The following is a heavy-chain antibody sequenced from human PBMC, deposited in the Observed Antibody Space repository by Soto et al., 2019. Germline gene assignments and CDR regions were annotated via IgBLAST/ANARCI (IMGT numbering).Heavy chain of an antibody. Sequence: GGSLRLSCAASGFTFSSYSMNWVRQAPWKGLEWVSSISSSSSYIYYADSVKGRFTISRDNAKNSLYLQMNSLRAEDTAVYYCARDLNPGIAVAGRNDYWGQGTLVTVSS. J-gene: IGHJ4*02. V-gene: IGHV3-21*01. CDR3: ARDLNPGIAVAGRNDY. CDR2: ISSSSSYI. CDR1: GFTFSSYS. D-gene: IGHD6-19*01.